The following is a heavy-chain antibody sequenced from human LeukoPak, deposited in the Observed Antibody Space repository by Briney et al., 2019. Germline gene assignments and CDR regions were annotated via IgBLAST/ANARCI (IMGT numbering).Heavy chain of an antibody. CDR1: GLTFSRAW. D-gene: IGHD1-1*01. CDR2: IKEDGSAK. CDR3: ARDAGWNRFDY. J-gene: IGHJ4*02. Sequence: PGGSLRLSCAASGLTFSRAWMTWVRQAPGKGLEWVANIKEDGSAKSYVDSVKGRFTISRDNTKNSLFLQMNSLRVEDTAVYYCARDAGWNRFDYWGQGTLVTVSS. V-gene: IGHV3-7*01.